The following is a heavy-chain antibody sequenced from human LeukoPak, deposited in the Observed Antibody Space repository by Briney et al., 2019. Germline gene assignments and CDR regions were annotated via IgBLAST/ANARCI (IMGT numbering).Heavy chain of an antibody. J-gene: IGHJ4*02. CDR1: GDSIRSDY. CDR2: IYHSGST. D-gene: IGHD2-2*01. Sequence: ETLSLTCTVSGDSIRSDYWSWIRQPPGKGLEWIGYIYHSGSTYYNPSLKSRVTISVDRSKNQFSLKLSSVTAADTAVYYCARGASFYGDFDYWGQGTLVTVSS. V-gene: IGHV4-59*12. CDR3: ARGASFYGDFDY.